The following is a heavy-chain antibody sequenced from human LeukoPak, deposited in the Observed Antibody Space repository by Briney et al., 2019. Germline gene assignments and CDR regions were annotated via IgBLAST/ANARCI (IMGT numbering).Heavy chain of an antibody. V-gene: IGHV3-21*01. CDR2: ISSSSSYI. D-gene: IGHD3-10*01. CDR1: GFNFSSYS. J-gene: IGHJ5*02. Sequence: GGSLRLSCAASGFNFSSYSMNWVRQAPGKGLEWVSSISSSSSYIYYGDSVKGRLTISRDNAKNSLYLQMHSLRAEDTALYYCARLPGRSRVDPWGQGTLVTVSS. CDR3: ARLPGRSRVDP.